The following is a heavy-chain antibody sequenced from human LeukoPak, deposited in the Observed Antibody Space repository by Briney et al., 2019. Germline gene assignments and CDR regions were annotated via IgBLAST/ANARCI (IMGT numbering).Heavy chain of an antibody. CDR2: ISGSGGST. CDR3: AKDIRLSYVGDDF. D-gene: IGHD3-10*02. J-gene: IGHJ4*02. CDR1: GFTFSSYA. V-gene: IGHV3-23*01. Sequence: PGGSLRLSCAASGFTFSSYAMSWVRQAPGKGLEGVSAISGSGGSTYYADSVKGRFTISRDNSKNTLYLQMNSLRAEDTAVYYCAKDIRLSYVGDDFWGQGTLVTVSS.